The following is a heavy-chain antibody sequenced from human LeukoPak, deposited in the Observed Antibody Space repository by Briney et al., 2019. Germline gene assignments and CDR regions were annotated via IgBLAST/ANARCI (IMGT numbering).Heavy chain of an antibody. Sequence: GGSLRLSCAASGFTFSSYGMHWVRQAPGKGLEWVAVISYDGSNKYYADSVKGRFTISRDNSKNTLYLQMNSLRAEDTAVYYCAKDLPTFLRGNWFDPWGQGTLVTVSS. D-gene: IGHD3-3*01. CDR3: AKDLPTFLRGNWFDP. CDR1: GFTFSSYG. V-gene: IGHV3-30*18. J-gene: IGHJ5*02. CDR2: ISYDGSNK.